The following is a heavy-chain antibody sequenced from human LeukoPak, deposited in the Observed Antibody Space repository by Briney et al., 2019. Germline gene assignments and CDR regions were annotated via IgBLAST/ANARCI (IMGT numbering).Heavy chain of an antibody. J-gene: IGHJ4*02. D-gene: IGHD3-10*01. CDR3: ARGFLGDYFGSGSYYVFDY. Sequence: SETLSLTCTISGGSISSSSYYWGWIRQPPGKGLEWIGSIYYSGSPYYNPSLKSRVSISVDTSKKQFSLKLSSVTAADTAVYYCARGFLGDYFGSGSYYVFDYWGQGTLVTVSS. V-gene: IGHV4-39*07. CDR1: GGSISSSSYY. CDR2: IYYSGSP.